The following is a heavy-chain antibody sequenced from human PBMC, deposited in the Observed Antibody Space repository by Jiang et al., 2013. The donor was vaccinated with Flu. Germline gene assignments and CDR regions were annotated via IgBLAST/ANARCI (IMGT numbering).Heavy chain of an antibody. D-gene: IGHD3-3*01. Sequence: SGPGLVKPSETLSLTCTVSGGSISSYYWSWIRQPPGKGLEWIGYIYYSGSTNYNPSLKSRVTISVDTSKNQFSLKLSSVTAADTAVYYCARDQTYYDFWSWFLPDKYYYYGMDVWGQGTTVTVS. V-gene: IGHV4-59*01. CDR2: IYYSGST. J-gene: IGHJ6*02. CDR1: GGSISSYY. CDR3: ARDQTYYDFWSWFLPDKYYYYGMDV.